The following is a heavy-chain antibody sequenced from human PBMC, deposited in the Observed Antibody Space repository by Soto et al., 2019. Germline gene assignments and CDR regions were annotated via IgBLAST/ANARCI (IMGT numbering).Heavy chain of an antibody. CDR2: IHYSGTT. CDR3: ARESIGGWLLS. D-gene: IGHD5-12*01. Sequence: KPSETLSLTCNVTGGSTSGSYWSWVRQSPGKGLEWIGYIHYSGTTTYSPSLRSRVTISLDPSESQFSLKLTSVTAADTAIYYCARESIGGWLLSWGRGSLVTVSS. J-gene: IGHJ5*02. CDR1: GGSTSGSY. V-gene: IGHV4-59*01.